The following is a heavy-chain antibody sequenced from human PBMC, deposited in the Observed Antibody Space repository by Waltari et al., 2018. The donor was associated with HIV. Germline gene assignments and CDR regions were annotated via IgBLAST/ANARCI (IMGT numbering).Heavy chain of an antibody. D-gene: IGHD6-13*01. CDR3: ARVGYSSSWAYFDY. Sequence: VQLVESGGGVVQPGRSLGLSCAPSGVPFSGSALHWVSQASGKGLEWLSFISFDGSYKQYADSVKGRFTISRDTSKNTLYLQMNSLRAEDTAVYYCARVGYSSSWAYFDYWGQGTLVTVSS. CDR1: GVPFSGSA. V-gene: IGHV3-30*01. J-gene: IGHJ4*02. CDR2: ISFDGSYK.